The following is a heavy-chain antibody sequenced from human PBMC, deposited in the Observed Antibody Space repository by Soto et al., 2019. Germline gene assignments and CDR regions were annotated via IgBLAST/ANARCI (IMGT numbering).Heavy chain of an antibody. Sequence: QTLSLTCAISGDSVSSNSAAWNWIRQFPSRGLEWLGRTYYRSKWYNDYAVSVKSRITINPDTSNNQFSLQLNAVTPEDTAVYYGARVRDCISTSCPKERDYYYGMDVWGQGTTVTVSS. CDR2: TYYRSKWYN. V-gene: IGHV6-1*01. CDR1: GDSVSSNSAA. CDR3: ARVRDCISTSCPKERDYYYGMDV. J-gene: IGHJ6*02. D-gene: IGHD2-2*01.